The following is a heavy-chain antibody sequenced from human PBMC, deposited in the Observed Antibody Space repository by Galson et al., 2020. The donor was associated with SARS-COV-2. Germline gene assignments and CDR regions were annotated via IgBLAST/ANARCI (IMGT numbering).Heavy chain of an antibody. CDR2: VGTSGDT. Sequence: GESLKISCAASGITLSRYDMDWVRQAPGKGLEWVAGVGTSGDTYYAGSVKGRFTISRENAKNSIFLQMNSLRAGDTAVYYCARARGGWEGDSFDIWGQGTLLSVSS. V-gene: IGHV3-13*04. CDR1: GITLSRYD. D-gene: IGHD1-26*01. CDR3: ARARGGWEGDSFDI. J-gene: IGHJ3*02.